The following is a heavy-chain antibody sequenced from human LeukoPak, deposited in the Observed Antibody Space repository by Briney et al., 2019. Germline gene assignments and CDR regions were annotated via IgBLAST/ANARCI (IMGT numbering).Heavy chain of an antibody. CDR3: ATWRGSGSYGGYFDY. CDR2: IYYDGSMK. Sequence: GGSLRLSCAACGFTFRNYGMHWVRQAPGKGLEWVAIIYYDGSMKHYADPVRGRFTISRDNSKNTLYLQMNSLRVEDTAIYYCATWRGSGSYGGYFDYWGQGTPVTVSS. V-gene: IGHV3-33*01. D-gene: IGHD3-10*01. J-gene: IGHJ4*02. CDR1: GFTFRNYG.